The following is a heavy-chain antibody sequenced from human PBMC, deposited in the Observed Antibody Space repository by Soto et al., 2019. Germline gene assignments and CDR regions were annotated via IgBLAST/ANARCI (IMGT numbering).Heavy chain of an antibody. CDR3: AKWVAVAGRFDY. CDR2: ISGSGGST. V-gene: IGHV3-23*01. D-gene: IGHD6-19*01. J-gene: IGHJ4*02. CDR1: GFTFSSYA. Sequence: GGSLRLSCAASGFTFSSYAMSWVRQAPGKGLERVSAISGSGGSTYYADSVKGRFTISRDNSKNTLYLQMNSLRAEDTAVYYCAKWVAVAGRFDYWGQGTLVTVSS.